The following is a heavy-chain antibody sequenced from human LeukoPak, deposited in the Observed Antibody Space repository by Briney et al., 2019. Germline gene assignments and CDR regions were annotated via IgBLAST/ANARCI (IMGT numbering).Heavy chain of an antibody. J-gene: IGHJ4*02. CDR2: TNHSGST. CDR3: ARSGVRGVTGVDY. V-gene: IGHV4-34*01. D-gene: IGHD3-10*01. CDR1: GGSFSGYY. Sequence: SETLSLTCAVYGGSFSGYYWSWIRQPPGKGLEWIGETNHSGSTNYNPSLKSRVTISVDTSKNQFSLKLSSVTAADTAVYYCARSGVRGVTGVDYWGQGTLVTVSS.